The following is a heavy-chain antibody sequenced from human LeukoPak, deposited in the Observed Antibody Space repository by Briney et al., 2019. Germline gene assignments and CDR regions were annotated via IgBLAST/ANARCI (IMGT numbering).Heavy chain of an antibody. D-gene: IGHD2-21*02. Sequence: YAMXWXRQAPGKGLEWVSAISGSGGSTYYADSVKGRFTISRDNSKNTLYLQMNSLRAEDTAVYYCAKAEDSYCGGDCYYYYYYGMDVWGQGTTVTVSS. CDR2: ISGSGGST. J-gene: IGHJ6*02. V-gene: IGHV3-23*01. CDR1: YA. CDR3: AKAEDSYCGGDCYYYYYYGMDV.